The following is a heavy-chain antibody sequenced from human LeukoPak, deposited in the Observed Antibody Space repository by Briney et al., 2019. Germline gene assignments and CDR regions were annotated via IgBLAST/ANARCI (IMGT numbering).Heavy chain of an antibody. CDR2: IHPSGST. CDR3: ARQAVIIPTGMEGPWFDP. J-gene: IGHJ5*02. CDR1: GDSISSYY. Sequence: SETLSLTCTVSGDSISSYYWSWVRQPAGKGLEWIGRIHPSGSTNYNPSLKSRVSVSIDASKNHLSLKLTSVTAADTAIYYCARQAVIIPTGMEGPWFDPWGQGTLVAVSS. D-gene: IGHD2/OR15-2a*01. V-gene: IGHV4-4*07.